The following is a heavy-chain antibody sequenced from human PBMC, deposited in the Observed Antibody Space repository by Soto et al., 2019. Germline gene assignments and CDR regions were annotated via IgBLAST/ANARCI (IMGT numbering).Heavy chain of an antibody. J-gene: IGHJ5*02. CDR3: ARLVRVRNPHASWYEGWFDP. CDR1: AGTFSSYA. D-gene: IGHD6-13*01. Sequence: QVQLVQSGAAVKKPGSSVKVSCKASAGTFSSYAISWVRQAPGQGLEWMGGIIPIFGTANYAQKFQGRVRITADKSTSTAYMELSGLRSEDTAVYYCARLVRVRNPHASWYEGWFDPWGQGTLVTVSS. CDR2: IIPIFGTA. V-gene: IGHV1-69*06.